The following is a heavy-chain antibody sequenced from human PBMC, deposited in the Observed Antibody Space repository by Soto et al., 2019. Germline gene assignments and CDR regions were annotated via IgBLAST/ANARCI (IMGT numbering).Heavy chain of an antibody. Sequence: QVQLVQSGAEVKSAGSSVKVSCKASGDTFNFYSINWVRQAPGLGLEWVGRVNPILSMSNYAQRFQGRVTMTAQKSTGTAYMEPRSLRSEDTAIYYCASNYGSGYRAFDSWGQGALVTVSS. D-gene: IGHD3-10*01. J-gene: IGHJ4*02. CDR1: GDTFNFYS. CDR2: VNPILSMS. V-gene: IGHV1-69*02. CDR3: ASNYGSGYRAFDS.